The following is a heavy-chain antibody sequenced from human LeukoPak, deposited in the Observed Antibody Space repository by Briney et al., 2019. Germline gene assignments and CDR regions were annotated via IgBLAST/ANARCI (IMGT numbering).Heavy chain of an antibody. CDR1: GFTLIKHP. CDR2: IKESGDIT. J-gene: IGHJ4*02. D-gene: IGHD3-9*01. V-gene: IGHV3-23*01. Sequence: PRGSLRLSCVASGFTLIKHPMRWVRQTPGDGLGLVSAIKESGDITNYADSVKRRFTISRDNSKNTLYLQMNSLRAEDTAVYYCARGDDISPGRVLDYWGRGTLVTVSS. CDR3: ARGDDISPGRVLDY.